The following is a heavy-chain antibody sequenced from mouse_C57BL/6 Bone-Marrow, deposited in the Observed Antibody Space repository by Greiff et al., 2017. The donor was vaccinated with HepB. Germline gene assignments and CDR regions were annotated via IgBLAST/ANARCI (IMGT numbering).Heavy chain of an antibody. CDR3: ARHYYGSSYDAMDY. CDR1: GFTFSSYG. D-gene: IGHD1-1*01. V-gene: IGHV5-6*01. CDR2: ICSGGSYT. Sequence: EVQVVESGGDLVKPGGSLKLSCEASGFTFSSYGMSWVRQTPEKRLEWVATICSGGSYTYYPDSVKGRFTISRDNAKNTLYLQMCILKSEDTAMYYCARHYYGSSYDAMDYWGQGTSVTVSS. J-gene: IGHJ4*01.